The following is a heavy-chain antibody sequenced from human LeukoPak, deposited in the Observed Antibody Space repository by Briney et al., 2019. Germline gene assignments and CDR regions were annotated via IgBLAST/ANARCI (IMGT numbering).Heavy chain of an antibody. V-gene: IGHV3-30*04. CDR2: ISYDGMNS. Sequence: PGGSLRLSCLASGFTLSSYAMQWVRQAPGKGLEWVAVISYDGMNSYHAGSLRGRFTISKDNSKNTLYLQINSLRAEDTAVYYFAKEGYYGSGSFPDYWGQGTLVTVSS. D-gene: IGHD3-10*01. J-gene: IGHJ4*02. CDR1: GFTLSSYA. CDR3: AKEGYYGSGSFPDY.